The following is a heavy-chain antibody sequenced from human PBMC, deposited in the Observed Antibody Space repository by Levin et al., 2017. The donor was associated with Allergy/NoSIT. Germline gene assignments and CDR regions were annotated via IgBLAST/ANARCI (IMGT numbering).Heavy chain of an antibody. D-gene: IGHD3-22*01. CDR1: GFTLSNSW. Sequence: LSLTCAASGFTLSNSWMSWVRQAPGKGLEWVANIKADGSAKYYVDSVKGRFTISRDNANNSLFLQMSYLGVDDTAIYYCARARPSSGDFDHWGQGALVTVSS. CDR2: IKADGSAK. V-gene: IGHV3-7*03. CDR3: ARARPSSGDFDH. J-gene: IGHJ4*02.